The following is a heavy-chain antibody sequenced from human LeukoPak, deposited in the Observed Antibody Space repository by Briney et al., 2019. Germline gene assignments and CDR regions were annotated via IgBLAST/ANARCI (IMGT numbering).Heavy chain of an antibody. Sequence: GGSLRFSCAASGFTFSSYWMNWVRRAPGKGLEWAANIKQDGSEKNYVDSVKGRFTISRDNAKSSLYLQMNGLRVEDTAVYYCVSAPGWTLDYWGQGTLVTVSS. CDR1: GFTFSSYW. V-gene: IGHV3-7*01. D-gene: IGHD3/OR15-3a*01. J-gene: IGHJ4*02. CDR3: VSAPGWTLDY. CDR2: IKQDGSEK.